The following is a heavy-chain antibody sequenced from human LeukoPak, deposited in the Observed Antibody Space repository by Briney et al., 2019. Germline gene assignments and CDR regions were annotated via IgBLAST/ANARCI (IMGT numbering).Heavy chain of an antibody. V-gene: IGHV3-23*01. J-gene: IGHJ4*02. D-gene: IGHD3-22*01. CDR3: AKDLIFNTMIVVVIKGPFDY. CDR1: GLIFNSYA. CDR2: ISGSGSST. Sequence: GGSLRLSCEVSGLIFNSYAMSWVRQAPGKGLEWVSAISGSGSSTNYADSAKGRFTISRDNSKNTLYLQMNSLRAEDTAVYYCAKDLIFNTMIVVVIKGPFDYWGQGTLVTVSS.